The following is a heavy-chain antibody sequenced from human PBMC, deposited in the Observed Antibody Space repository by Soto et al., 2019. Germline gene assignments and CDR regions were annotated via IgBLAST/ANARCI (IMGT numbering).Heavy chain of an antibody. CDR2: MNPNSGNT. V-gene: IGHV1-8*01. Sequence: QVQLVQSGAEVKKPGASVKVSCKASGYTFTTYDVNWVRQATGQGPEWMGWMNPNSGNTGYAQKFQGRVTMTRNTSISKAYIELSSLRSEDTAVYYCARTLAYCGGDCYGRHNDAFDIWGQGTMVTVSS. J-gene: IGHJ3*02. D-gene: IGHD2-21*02. CDR1: GYTFTTYD. CDR3: ARTLAYCGGDCYGRHNDAFDI.